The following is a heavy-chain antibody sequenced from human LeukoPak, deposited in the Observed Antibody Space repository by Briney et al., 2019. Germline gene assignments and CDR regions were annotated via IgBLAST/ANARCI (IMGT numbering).Heavy chain of an antibody. D-gene: IGHD3-16*02. Sequence: KASETLSLTCTASGGSIGTYYWSWIRQSPGKGLEWIGYIYVTGTRYNPYLQSRVTISVDRSRNQFFLKMSSVTAADTAVYYCARHIGGGIEDMDVWGKGTKVIVSS. J-gene: IGHJ6*03. CDR3: ARHIGGGIEDMDV. V-gene: IGHV4-59*08. CDR1: GGSIGTYY. CDR2: IYVTGT.